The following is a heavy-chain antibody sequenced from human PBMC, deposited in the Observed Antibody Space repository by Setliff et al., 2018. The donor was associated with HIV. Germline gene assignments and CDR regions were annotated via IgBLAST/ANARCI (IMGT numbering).Heavy chain of an antibody. CDR3: AGGPGTTSIDY. CDR2: IYQSGTT. D-gene: IGHD1-26*01. J-gene: IGHJ4*02. CDR1: GYSISSGFY. V-gene: IGHV4-38-2*01. Sequence: SETLSLTCGVSGYSISSGFYWAWIRQAPGKGLEWIGTIYQSGTTFYNPSLKSRVTISVGTSKNHFSLKVTSVTAADTAVYYCAGGPGTTSIDYWAQGTLVTVSS.